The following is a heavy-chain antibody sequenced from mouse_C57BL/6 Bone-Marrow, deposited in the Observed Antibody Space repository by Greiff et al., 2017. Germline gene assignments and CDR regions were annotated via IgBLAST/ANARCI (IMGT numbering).Heavy chain of an antibody. CDR1: GFTFSDYG. CDR3: ARRYYGSREGYFDV. CDR2: ISSGSSTI. Sequence: EVQLVESGGGLVKPGGSLKLSCAASGFTFSDYGMHWVRQAPEKGLEWVAYISSGSSTIYYADTVKGRFTISRDNAKNTLFLQMTSLRSEDTAMYYCARRYYGSREGYFDVWGTGTTVTVSS. J-gene: IGHJ1*03. V-gene: IGHV5-17*01. D-gene: IGHD1-1*01.